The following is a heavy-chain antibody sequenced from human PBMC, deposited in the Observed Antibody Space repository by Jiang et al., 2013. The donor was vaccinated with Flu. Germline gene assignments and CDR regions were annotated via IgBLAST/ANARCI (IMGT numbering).Heavy chain of an antibody. V-gene: IGHV3-30-3*01. D-gene: IGHD3-10*01. CDR1: GFTFSSYA. CDR2: ISYDGSNK. Sequence: QLLESGGGVVQPGRSLRLSCAASGFTFSSYAMHWVRQAPGKGLEWVAVISYDGSNKYYADSVKGRFTISRDNSKNTLYLQMNSLRAEDTAVYYCARDEGRFGEFAPFDYWGQGTLVTVSS. CDR3: ARDEGRFGEFAPFDY. J-gene: IGHJ4*02.